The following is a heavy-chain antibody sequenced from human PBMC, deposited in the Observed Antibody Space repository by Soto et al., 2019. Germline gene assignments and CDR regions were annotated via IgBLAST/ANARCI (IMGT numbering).Heavy chain of an antibody. V-gene: IGHV4-39*01. CDR3: ARSVDIVATIDY. CDR2: IYYSGST. CDR1: GGSISSSSYY. Sequence: SSETLSLTCTVSGGSISSSSYYWGWIRQPPGKGLEWIGSIYYSGSTYYNPSLKSRVTISVDTSKNQFSLKLSSVTAADTAVYYCARSVDIVATIDYWGQGTLVTVSS. J-gene: IGHJ4*02. D-gene: IGHD5-12*01.